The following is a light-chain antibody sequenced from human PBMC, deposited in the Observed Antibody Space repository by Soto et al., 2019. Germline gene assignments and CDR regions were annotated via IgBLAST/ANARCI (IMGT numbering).Light chain of an antibody. CDR2: GAS. CDR1: QSVSSN. CDR3: QQYNNWPPFT. Sequence: MVMTQSLATLFVSPGERATLSCRASQSVSSNLAWYQQKPGQAPRHLIYGASTRATGIPARFSGSGSGTEFALTISSLQSEDFAVYYCQQYNNWPPFTFGPGTKVDIK. V-gene: IGKV3-15*01. J-gene: IGKJ3*01.